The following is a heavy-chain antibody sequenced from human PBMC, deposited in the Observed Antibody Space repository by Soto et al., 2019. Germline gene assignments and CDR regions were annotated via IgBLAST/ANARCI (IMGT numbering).Heavy chain of an antibody. Sequence: GGSLRLSCAASGFTFSSYWMHWVRQAPGKGLVWVSRINSDGSSTSYADSVKGRFTISRDNAKNTLYLQMNSLRAEDTAVYYYARARVLSGWGPNDAFDIWGQGTMVTVSS. D-gene: IGHD6-19*01. V-gene: IGHV3-74*01. J-gene: IGHJ3*02. CDR3: ARARVLSGWGPNDAFDI. CDR2: INSDGSST. CDR1: GFTFSSYW.